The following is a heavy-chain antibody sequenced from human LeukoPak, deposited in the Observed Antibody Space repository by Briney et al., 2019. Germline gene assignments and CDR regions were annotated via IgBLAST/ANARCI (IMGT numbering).Heavy chain of an antibody. V-gene: IGHV4-39*01. CDR3: ARKEVATTIDS. D-gene: IGHD5-12*01. J-gene: IGHJ4*02. CDR1: GGSISSSSFY. CDR2: MYSSGTT. Sequence: SETLSLTCTVSGGSISSSSFYWGWIRQPPGKGLEWIGSMYSSGTTAYSPSLKSRVTISVDTSKSQFSLELRSVTAADTAVYYCARKEVATTIDSWGQGTLVTVSS.